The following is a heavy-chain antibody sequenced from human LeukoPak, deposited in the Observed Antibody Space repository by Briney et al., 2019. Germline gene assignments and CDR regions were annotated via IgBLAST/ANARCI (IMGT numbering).Heavy chain of an antibody. J-gene: IGHJ4*02. V-gene: IGHV3-48*02. CDR1: GFTFSNYN. CDR2: ISSNSNTI. D-gene: IGHD3-10*01. CDR3: ARYGSGVDY. Sequence: GGSLRLSCAASGFTFSNYNMNWVRQAPGKGLEWVSYISSNSNTIYYAGSVKGRFTISRDNAKNSLYLQMNSLRDEDTAVYSCARYGSGVDYWGQGNLVTVSS.